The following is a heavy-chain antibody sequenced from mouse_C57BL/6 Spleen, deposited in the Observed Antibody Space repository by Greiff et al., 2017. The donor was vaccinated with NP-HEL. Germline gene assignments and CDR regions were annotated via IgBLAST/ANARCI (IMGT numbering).Heavy chain of an antibody. J-gene: IGHJ1*03. Sequence: QVQLQQPGAELVRPGSSVKLSCKASGYTFTSYWMRWVKQRPIQGLEWIGNIDPSDSETHYNQKFKDKATLTVDKSSSTAYMQLSSLTSEDSAVYYCARGGVYSNYEYFDVWGTGTTVTVSS. CDR3: ARGGVYSNYEYFDV. CDR1: GYTFTSYW. CDR2: IDPSDSET. V-gene: IGHV1-52*01. D-gene: IGHD2-5*01.